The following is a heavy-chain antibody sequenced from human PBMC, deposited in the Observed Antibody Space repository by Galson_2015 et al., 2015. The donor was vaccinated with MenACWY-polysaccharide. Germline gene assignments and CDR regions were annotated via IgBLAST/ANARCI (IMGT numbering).Heavy chain of an antibody. CDR1: GGSFSGYY. D-gene: IGHD1-26*01. CDR3: ARGVGARSRFGL. V-gene: IGHV4-34*01. J-gene: IGHJ5*02. Sequence: SETLSLTCAVYGGSFSGYYWSWIRQSPGKGLEWIGEMNHSGSTNCNPSLKSRVTISVDTSKNQFSLRLTSVTAADTAVYYCARGVGARSRFGLWGQGTLVSVSS. CDR2: MNHSGST.